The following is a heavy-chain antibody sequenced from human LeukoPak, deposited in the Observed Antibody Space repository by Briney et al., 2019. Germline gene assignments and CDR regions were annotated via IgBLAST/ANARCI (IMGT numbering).Heavy chain of an antibody. V-gene: IGHV6-1*01. CDR2: TYYRSKWYN. CDR1: GDSVSSNSCA. D-gene: IGHD3-22*01. Sequence: SQTLSLTCVISGDSVSSNSCAWNWIRQSPSRGLEWLGRTYYRSKWYNEYALSVKSRITINPDTSKDQFSLHLNSVTPDDTAVYYCARDGYSTFAFDYWGQGTLVSVSS. J-gene: IGHJ4*02. CDR3: ARDGYSTFAFDY.